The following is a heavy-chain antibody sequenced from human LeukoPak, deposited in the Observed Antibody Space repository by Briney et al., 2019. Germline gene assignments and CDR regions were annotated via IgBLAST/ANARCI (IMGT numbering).Heavy chain of an antibody. CDR3: ASAMGYSGYPTGY. Sequence: PGRSLRLSCAASGFTFSSYGMHWVRQAPGKGLEWVAVIWYDGSNKYYADSVKGRFTISRDNSKNTLYLQMNSLRAEDTAVYYCASAMGYSGYPTGYWGQGTLVTVSS. CDR1: GFTFSSYG. J-gene: IGHJ4*02. V-gene: IGHV3-33*01. D-gene: IGHD5-12*01. CDR2: IWYDGSNK.